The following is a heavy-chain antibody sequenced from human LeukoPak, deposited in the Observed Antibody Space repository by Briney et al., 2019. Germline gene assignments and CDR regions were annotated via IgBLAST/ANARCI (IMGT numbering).Heavy chain of an antibody. V-gene: IGHV3-9*03. CDR2: ISWNSGSI. D-gene: IGHD5-18*01. CDR3: AKELRGYSYGYELGY. J-gene: IGHJ4*02. CDR1: GFTFDDYA. Sequence: GRSLRLSCAASGFTFDDYAMHWVRQAPGKGLEWVSGISWNSGSIGYADSVKGRFTISRDNAKNSLYLQMNSLRAEDMALYYCAKELRGYSYGYELGYWGQGTLVTVSS.